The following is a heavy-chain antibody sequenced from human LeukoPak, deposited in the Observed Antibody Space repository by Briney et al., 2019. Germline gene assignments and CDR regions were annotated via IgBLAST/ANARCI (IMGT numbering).Heavy chain of an antibody. J-gene: IGHJ1*01. CDR2: ITYDGSNK. CDR3: VRGSVTYSGGYFQH. V-gene: IGHV3-30-3*01. Sequence: GSLRLSCAASGFTFSSFVMHWVRQAPGKGLEWVALITYDGSNKYYADSVRGRFTITRDNSKNTLDLQMNALRAEDTAVYYCVRGSVTYSGGYFQHWGQGTLVTVSS. CDR1: GFTFSSFV. D-gene: IGHD1-26*01.